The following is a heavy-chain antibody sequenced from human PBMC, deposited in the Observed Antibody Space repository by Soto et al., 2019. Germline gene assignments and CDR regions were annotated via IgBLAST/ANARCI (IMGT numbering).Heavy chain of an antibody. D-gene: IGHD6-6*01. CDR3: ARDRLAARPSGMEV. CDR1: GGSVSSGRYY. CDR2: IYYSGST. Sequence: PSETLSLTCTVSGGSVSSGRYYWSWIRQPPGKGLEWIGYIYYSGSTNYNPSLKSRVTISVDTSKNQFSLNLSSVPAADPAVYSCARDRLAARPSGMEVWGQGTTVTVSS. J-gene: IGHJ6*02. V-gene: IGHV4-61*01.